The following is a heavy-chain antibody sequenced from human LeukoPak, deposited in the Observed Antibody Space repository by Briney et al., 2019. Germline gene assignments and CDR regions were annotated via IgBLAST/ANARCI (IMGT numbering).Heavy chain of an antibody. V-gene: IGHV4-34*01. CDR2: INHSGST. CDR3: ARRVGLSYSDPKNWFDP. CDR1: GGSFSGYY. J-gene: IGHJ5*02. Sequence: SETLSLTCAVYGGSFSGYYWSWIRQPPGKGLEWIGEINHSGSTNYNPSLKSRVTISVDTSKNQFSLKLSSVTAADTAVYYCARRVGLSYSDPKNWFDPWGQGTLVTVSS. D-gene: IGHD4-17*01.